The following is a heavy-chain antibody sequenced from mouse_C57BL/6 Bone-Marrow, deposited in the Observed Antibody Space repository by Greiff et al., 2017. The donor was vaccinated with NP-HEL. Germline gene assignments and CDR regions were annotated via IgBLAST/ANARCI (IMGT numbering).Heavy chain of an antibody. Sequence: QVQLQQSGPELVKPGASVKISCKASGYAFSSSWMNWVKQRPGQGLEWIGRIYPGDGDTNYNGKFKGKATLTADKSSSTAYMQLNSLTSEDSAVYFCARGAQAYWYFDVWGTGTTVTVSS. CDR3: ARGAQAYWYFDV. CDR2: IYPGDGDT. CDR1: GYAFSSSW. D-gene: IGHD3-2*02. V-gene: IGHV1-82*01. J-gene: IGHJ1*03.